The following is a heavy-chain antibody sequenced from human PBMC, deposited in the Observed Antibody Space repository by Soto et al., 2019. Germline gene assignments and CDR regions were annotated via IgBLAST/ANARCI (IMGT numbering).Heavy chain of an antibody. Sequence: QAYLEQSGAEVKKPGASVKVSCKASGYSLTDNGITWVRQASGQGLEYVGWISPDSGKTDYGQKFQGRVTMTRDTSINTVYMELSSLRSDDTAVYYCARVYGYYYYYMDVWGKGTTVTVSS. CDR3: ARVYGYYYYYMDV. D-gene: IGHD2-8*01. J-gene: IGHJ6*03. CDR1: GYSLTDNG. CDR2: ISPDSGKT. V-gene: IGHV1-8*01.